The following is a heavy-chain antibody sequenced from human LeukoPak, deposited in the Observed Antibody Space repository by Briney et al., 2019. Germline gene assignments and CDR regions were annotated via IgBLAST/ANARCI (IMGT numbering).Heavy chain of an antibody. Sequence: GASVKVSCKASGYTFTGYYMHWVRQAPGQGLEWMGWINPNSGGTNYAQKFQGRVTMTRDTFISTAYMELSRLRSDDTAVYYCARDGRVMVRGVNNWFDPWGQGTLVTVSS. J-gene: IGHJ5*02. V-gene: IGHV1-2*02. CDR3: ARDGRVMVRGVNNWFDP. CDR2: INPNSGGT. D-gene: IGHD3-10*01. CDR1: GYTFTGYY.